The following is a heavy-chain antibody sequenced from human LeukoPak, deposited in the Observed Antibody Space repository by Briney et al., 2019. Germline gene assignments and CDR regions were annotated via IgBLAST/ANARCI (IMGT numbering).Heavy chain of an antibody. CDR1: GFTFSDYY. J-gene: IGHJ6*04. D-gene: IGHD5-12*01. V-gene: IGHV3-11*04. Sequence: PGGSLRLSCVASGFTFSDYYMTWVRQAPAKGLECVSYIGTSGSTIYYADSVGGRFTISRDNAKNSLYLQMGSLRVEDTAVYYCAIDSIPGAFSYGYGFADMGVWGKGTTVTVSS. CDR3: AIDSIPGAFSYGYGFADMGV. CDR2: IGTSGSTI.